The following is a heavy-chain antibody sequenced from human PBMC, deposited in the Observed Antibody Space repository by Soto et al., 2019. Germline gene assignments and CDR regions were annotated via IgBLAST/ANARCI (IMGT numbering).Heavy chain of an antibody. CDR3: AREVRYYYDSSGYLDY. J-gene: IGHJ4*02. Sequence: SETLSLTCTVSGGSISSYYWSWIRQPPGKGLEWIGYIYYSGSTNYNPSLKSRVTISVDTSKNQFSLKLSSVAAADTAVYYCAREVRYYYDSSGYLDYWGQGTLVTISS. D-gene: IGHD3-22*01. CDR2: IYYSGST. V-gene: IGHV4-59*01. CDR1: GGSISSYY.